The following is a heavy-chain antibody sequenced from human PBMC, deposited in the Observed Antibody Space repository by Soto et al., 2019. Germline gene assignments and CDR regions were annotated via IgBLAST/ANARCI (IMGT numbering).Heavy chain of an antibody. Sequence: ASVKVSCKASGYTFTGYYMHWVRQAPGQGLEWMGWINPNSGGTNYAQKFQGWVTMTRDTSISTAYMELSRLRSDDTAVYYCARGLRGPYSSGWYGYYYYGMDVWGQGTTVTVSS. V-gene: IGHV1-2*04. J-gene: IGHJ6*02. D-gene: IGHD6-19*01. CDR1: GYTFTGYY. CDR2: INPNSGGT. CDR3: ARGLRGPYSSGWYGYYYYGMDV.